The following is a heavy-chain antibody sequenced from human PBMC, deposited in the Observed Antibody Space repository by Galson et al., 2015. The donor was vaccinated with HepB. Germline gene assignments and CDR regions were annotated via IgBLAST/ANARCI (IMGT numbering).Heavy chain of an antibody. J-gene: IGHJ4*02. CDR3: ARQGGVYGSGSYYDFDY. D-gene: IGHD3-10*01. V-gene: IGHV5-10-1*01. Sequence: QSGAEVKKPGESLRISCKGSGYSFTSYWISWVRQMPGKGLEWMGRIDPSDSYTNYSPSFQGHVTISADKSISTAYLQWSSLKASDTAMYYCARQGGVYGSGSYYDFDYWGQGTLVTVSS. CDR1: GYSFTSYW. CDR2: IDPSDSYT.